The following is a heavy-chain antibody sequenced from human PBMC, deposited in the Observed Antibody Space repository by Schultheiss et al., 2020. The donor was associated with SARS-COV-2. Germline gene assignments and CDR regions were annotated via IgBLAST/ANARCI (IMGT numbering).Heavy chain of an antibody. CDR2: IWYDGSNK. J-gene: IGHJ6*02. Sequence: GGSLRLSCAASGFTFSNAWMNWVRQAPGKGLEWVAVIWYDGSNKYYADSVKGRFTISRDNSKNTLYLQMNSLRAEDTAVYYCARDSVWYYDFWSGYYYYYGMDVWGQGTTVTVSS. D-gene: IGHD3-3*01. V-gene: IGHV3-33*08. CDR3: ARDSVWYYDFWSGYYYYYGMDV. CDR1: GFTFSNAW.